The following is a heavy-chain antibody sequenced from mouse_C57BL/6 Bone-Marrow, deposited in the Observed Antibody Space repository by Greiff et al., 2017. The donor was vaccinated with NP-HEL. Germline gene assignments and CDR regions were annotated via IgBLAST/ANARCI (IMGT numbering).Heavy chain of an antibody. J-gene: IGHJ1*03. V-gene: IGHV1-12*01. CDR2: IYPGNGDT. CDR3: SRIYDYYGPYWYFDV. D-gene: IGHD1-1*01. Sequence: LQQSGAELVRPGASVKMSCKASGYTFTSYNMRWVKQTPRQGLEWIGVIYPGNGDTSYNQKFKGKGTLTVDKSSSPAYIQLSRLALEDSAVSFCSRIYDYYGPYWYFDVWGTGTTVTVSS. CDR1: GYTFTSYN.